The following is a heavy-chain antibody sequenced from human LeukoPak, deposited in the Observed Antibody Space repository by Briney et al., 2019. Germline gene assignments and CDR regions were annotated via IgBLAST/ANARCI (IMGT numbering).Heavy chain of an antibody. D-gene: IGHD3-3*01. V-gene: IGHV1-46*01. J-gene: IGHJ6*03. CDR2: INPSGGRT. Sequence: ASVKVSCKASGYTFSTYYMHWVRQAPGQGLEWMGIINPSGGRTSYAQKFQGRVTMTRDMSTSTVYMELSSLGSEDTAVYYCARGYYDFWSGYYTGNYYYYYMDVWGKGTTVTVSS. CDR3: ARGYYDFWSGYYTGNYYYYYMDV. CDR1: GYTFSTYY.